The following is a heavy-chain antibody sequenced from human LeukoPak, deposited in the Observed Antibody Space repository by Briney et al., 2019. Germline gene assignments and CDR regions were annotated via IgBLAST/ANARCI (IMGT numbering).Heavy chain of an antibody. CDR3: AKDSKQLGVRGGWLDP. V-gene: IGHV3-11*01. CDR2: ISSSGSNI. J-gene: IGHJ5*02. CDR1: GFTFSDYY. Sequence: PGGSLRLSCAASGFTFSDYYMSWIRQAPGKGLEWVSYISSSGSNIYYADSVKGRFTISRDNAKNSLYLQMNSLRVEDTVIYYCAKDSKQLGVRGGWLDPWGQGTLVTVSS. D-gene: IGHD3-10*01.